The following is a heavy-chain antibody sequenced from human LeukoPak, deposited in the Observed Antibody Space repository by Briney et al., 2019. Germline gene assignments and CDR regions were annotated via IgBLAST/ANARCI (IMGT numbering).Heavy chain of an antibody. J-gene: IGHJ4*02. D-gene: IGHD1-26*01. CDR2: LDPEAGEM. CDR3: ATGRTWWDLLNY. CDR1: GHTLTELS. Sequence: ASVKASCKVSGHTLTELSLHWVRQAPGKGLEWMGGLDPEAGEMIYSQKFQGRVTMTEDTFTDIAYMEMSSLRSEDTAVYYCATGRTWWDLLNYWGQGTLVTDSS. V-gene: IGHV1-24*01.